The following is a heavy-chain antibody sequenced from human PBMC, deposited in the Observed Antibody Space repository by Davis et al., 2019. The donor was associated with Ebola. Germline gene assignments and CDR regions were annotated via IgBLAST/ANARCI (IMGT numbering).Heavy chain of an antibody. V-gene: IGHV3-7*01. D-gene: IGHD4-17*01. J-gene: IGHJ5*02. CDR3: ARPASENYGDYEGWFDP. CDR1: GFTFSSYW. Sequence: GESLKISCAASGFTFSSYWMSWVRQAPGKGLEWVANIKQDGSEKYYVDSVKGRFTISRDNAKNSLYLQMNSLRAEDTAVYYCARPASENYGDYEGWFDPWGQGTLVTVSS. CDR2: IKQDGSEK.